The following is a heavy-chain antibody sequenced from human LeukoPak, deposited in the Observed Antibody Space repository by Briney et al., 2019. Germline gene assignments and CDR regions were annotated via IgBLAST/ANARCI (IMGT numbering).Heavy chain of an antibody. J-gene: IGHJ6*03. D-gene: IGHD3-3*01. CDR2: IYYSGST. V-gene: IGHV4-39*07. Sequence: SETLSLTCTVSGGSISSSSYYWGWLRQPPGMGLEWIVSIYYSGSTYYNPSLKSRVTISVDTSKNQFSLKLSSVTAADTAVYYCARNHYDFWSGYPEGIMDVWGKGTTVTVSS. CDR3: ARNHYDFWSGYPEGIMDV. CDR1: GGSISSSSYY.